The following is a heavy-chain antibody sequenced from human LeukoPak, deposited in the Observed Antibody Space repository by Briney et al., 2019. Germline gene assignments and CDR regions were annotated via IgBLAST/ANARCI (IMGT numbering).Heavy chain of an antibody. V-gene: IGHV3-7*01. CDR3: ARDRRWELLPLDY. D-gene: IGHD1-26*01. CDR1: GGSFSGYY. Sequence: ETLSLTCAVYGGSFSGYYWSWIRQPPGKGLEWVANIKQDGNEKYYVDSVKGRFTISRDNAKNSLYLQMNSLRAEDTAVYYCARDRRWELLPLDYWGQGTLVTVSS. J-gene: IGHJ4*02. CDR2: IKQDGNEK.